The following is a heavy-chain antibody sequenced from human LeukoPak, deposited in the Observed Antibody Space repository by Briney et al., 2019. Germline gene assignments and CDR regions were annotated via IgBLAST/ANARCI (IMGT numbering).Heavy chain of an antibody. Sequence: GGSLGLSCAASGFSFRSYGMHWVRQTPGKGLEWVAVISYDGSNKYYADSVKGRFTISRDNSKNTLYLQMNSLRPEDTAVYYCAKDKLQLLILDYFDYWGQGTLVTVSS. D-gene: IGHD4-11*01. V-gene: IGHV3-30*18. CDR2: ISYDGSNK. J-gene: IGHJ4*02. CDR3: AKDKLQLLILDYFDY. CDR1: GFSFRSYG.